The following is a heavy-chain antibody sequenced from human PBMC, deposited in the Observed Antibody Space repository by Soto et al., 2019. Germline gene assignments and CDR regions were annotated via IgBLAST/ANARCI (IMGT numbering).Heavy chain of an antibody. CDR3: ARDPGIVVVPAAMRGDSFDY. CDR1: GGSFSGYY. CDR2: INHSGST. D-gene: IGHD2-2*01. J-gene: IGHJ4*02. Sequence: SVTLSLTCAVYGGSFSGYYWSWIRQPPGKGLEWIGEINHSGSTNYNPSLKSRVTISVDTSKNQFSLKLSSVTAADTAVDYCARDPGIVVVPAAMRGDSFDYWGQGTLVTVSS. V-gene: IGHV4-34*01.